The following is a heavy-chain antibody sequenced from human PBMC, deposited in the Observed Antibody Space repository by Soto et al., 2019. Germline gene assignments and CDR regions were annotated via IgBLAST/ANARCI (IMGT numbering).Heavy chain of an antibody. J-gene: IGHJ4*02. Sequence: QAHLVESGGGVVQPGESLTLSCAASGFTFGSYSIHWVRQAPGKGLEWVAVVGYDGQRKEYADSVEDRFTISRENFKTSVSLQMNSLRTEDTGVYFCATGPTFQDGSLFDYWGQGTPVTVS. CDR1: GFTFGSYS. CDR3: ATGPTFQDGSLFDY. V-gene: IGHV3-30*04. CDR2: VGYDGQRK. D-gene: IGHD6-25*01.